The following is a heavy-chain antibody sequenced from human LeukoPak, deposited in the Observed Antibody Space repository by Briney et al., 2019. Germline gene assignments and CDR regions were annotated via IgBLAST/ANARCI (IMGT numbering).Heavy chain of an antibody. D-gene: IGHD2-2*01. CDR3: ARDCSSTSCYGFFDY. V-gene: IGHV4-59*12. CDR1: GGSISSYY. Sequence: TSETLSLTCTVSGGSISSYYWSWIRQPPGKGLEWIGYIYYSGSTNYNPSLKSRVTISVDTSKNQFSLKLSSVTAADTAVYYCARDCSSTSCYGFFDYWGQGTLVTVSS. CDR2: IYYSGST. J-gene: IGHJ4*02.